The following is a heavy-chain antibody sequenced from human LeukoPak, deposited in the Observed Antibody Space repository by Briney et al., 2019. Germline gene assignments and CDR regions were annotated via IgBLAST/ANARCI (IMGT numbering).Heavy chain of an antibody. CDR3: ARDGEDYDILTGAGIDYFDY. Sequence: ASVKVSCKASGYTFTSYGISWVRQARGQGLEWMGWISAYNGNTNYAQKLQGRVTMTTDTSTSTAYMELRSLRSDDTAVYYCARDGEDYDILTGAGIDYFDYWGQGTLVTVSS. J-gene: IGHJ4*02. CDR1: GYTFTSYG. D-gene: IGHD3-9*01. V-gene: IGHV1-18*01. CDR2: ISAYNGNT.